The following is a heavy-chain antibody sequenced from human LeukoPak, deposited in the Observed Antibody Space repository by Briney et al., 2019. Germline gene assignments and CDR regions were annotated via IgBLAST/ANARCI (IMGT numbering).Heavy chain of an antibody. D-gene: IGHD2-15*01. J-gene: IGHJ4*02. Sequence: PSETLSLTCTVSGASLSGYYWSWIRQPPGKGLEWISCIYYSGTTDYNPSLKSRVAISVDTSKNQFSLKLSSVTAADTAVYYCARTKRVDYFDFWGQGTLVTVSS. V-gene: IGHV4-59*01. CDR2: IYYSGTT. CDR3: ARTKRVDYFDF. CDR1: GASLSGYY.